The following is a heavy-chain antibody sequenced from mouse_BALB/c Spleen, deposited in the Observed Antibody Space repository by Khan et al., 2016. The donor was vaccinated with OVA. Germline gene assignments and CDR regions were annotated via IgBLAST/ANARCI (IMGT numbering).Heavy chain of an antibody. CDR1: GFSLTSYG. Sequence: QIQLVQSGPGLVAPSQSLSITCTVSGFSLTSYGVHWVRQPPGKGLEWLGVIWTGGSTTYNSALMSRLSISKDNSKSQVFLKMNSLQTDDTAMYYCARYYGNYGWYFDVWGAGTTVTVSS. J-gene: IGHJ1*01. CDR2: IWTGGST. D-gene: IGHD2-1*01. V-gene: IGHV2-9*02. CDR3: ARYYGNYGWYFDV.